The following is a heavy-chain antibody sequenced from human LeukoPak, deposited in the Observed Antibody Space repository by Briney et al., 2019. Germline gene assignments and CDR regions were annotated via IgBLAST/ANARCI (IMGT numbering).Heavy chain of an antibody. Sequence: PGGSLRLSCEVSGFAFSSYVMSWVRQAPGNGLDWVSAIDSNGVTTNYADSVKGRFTISRDNSKNTLYLQLSSLRVEDTAVYYCAKGDDFLADYRYRFDYWGQGTLVTVSS. CDR3: AKGDDFLADYRYRFDY. CDR2: IDSNGVTT. CDR1: GFAFSSYV. J-gene: IGHJ4*02. D-gene: IGHD3-9*01. V-gene: IGHV3-23*01.